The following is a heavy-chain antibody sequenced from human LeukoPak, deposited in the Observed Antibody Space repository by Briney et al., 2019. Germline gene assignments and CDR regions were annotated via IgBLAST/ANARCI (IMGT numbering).Heavy chain of an antibody. CDR1: GGSISSYY. CDR2: IYYSGST. CDR3: AREDSSGYYYFDY. Sequence: SETLSLTCTVSGGSISSYYWSWIRQPPGKGLEWIGYIYYSGSTNYNPSLKSRVTISVDTSKNQFSLKLSSVTAADTAVYYCAREDSSGYYYFDYWGQGTLVTVSS. V-gene: IGHV4-59*01. J-gene: IGHJ4*02. D-gene: IGHD3-22*01.